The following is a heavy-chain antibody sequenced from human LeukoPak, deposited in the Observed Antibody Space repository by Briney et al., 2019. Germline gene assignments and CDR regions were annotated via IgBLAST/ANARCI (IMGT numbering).Heavy chain of an antibody. CDR2: ISTYNGNT. J-gene: IGHJ4*02. CDR3: ARGHRNPWLERSYYSDY. CDR1: NYTVTTYG. Sequence: APVKVSCKASNYTVTTYGITWVRQAPGQGLEWMGWISTYNGNTNYAQKFQGRVTMTTDTSTSTAYMELRSLRSDDTAVYYCARGHRNPWLERSYYSDYWGQGTLVTVSS. V-gene: IGHV1-18*01. D-gene: IGHD1-14*01.